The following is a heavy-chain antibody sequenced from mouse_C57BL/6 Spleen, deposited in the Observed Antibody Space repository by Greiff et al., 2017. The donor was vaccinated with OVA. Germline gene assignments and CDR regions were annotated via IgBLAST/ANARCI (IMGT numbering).Heavy chain of an antibody. D-gene: IGHD4-1*01. CDR1: GFTFSDYG. Sequence: EVQRVESGGGLVKPGGSLKLSCAASGFTFSDYGMHWVRQAPEKGLEWVAYISSGGSTIYYADTVKGRFTISRDNANNTLFLQMTSLRSEDAAMYYCARNWEFDYWGQGTTLTVSS. CDR2: ISSGGSTI. J-gene: IGHJ2*01. V-gene: IGHV5-17*01. CDR3: ARNWEFDY.